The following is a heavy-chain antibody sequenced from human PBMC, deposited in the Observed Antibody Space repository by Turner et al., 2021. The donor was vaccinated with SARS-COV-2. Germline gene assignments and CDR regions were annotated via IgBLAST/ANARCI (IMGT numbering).Heavy chain of an antibody. J-gene: IGHJ4*02. CDR2: FNPEDGEP. CDR1: GYTLSELS. D-gene: IGHD1-7*01. CDR3: ATSWELPDAYFDS. Sequence: QVHLLQSAAEVKKPGASVKVSCKVSGYTLSELSIHWVRQAPGKGPEWMGGFNPEDGEPIYAQMFQGRFSLTEDTSTDTLYMELSSMRSEDTAVYYCATSWELPDAYFDSWGQGTLVTVSS. V-gene: IGHV1-24*01.